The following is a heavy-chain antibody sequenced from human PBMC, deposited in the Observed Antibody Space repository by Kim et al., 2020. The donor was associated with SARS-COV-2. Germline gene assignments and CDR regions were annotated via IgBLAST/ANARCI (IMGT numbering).Heavy chain of an antibody. J-gene: IGHJ4*02. D-gene: IGHD6-13*01. Sequence: ISYENSVKGRFTIYKDNAKNTMYLQMNSLRAEDTAVSYWACDYIAAANYWGQGTLVTVSS. CDR2: I. V-gene: IGHV3-11*04. CDR3: ACDYIAAANY.